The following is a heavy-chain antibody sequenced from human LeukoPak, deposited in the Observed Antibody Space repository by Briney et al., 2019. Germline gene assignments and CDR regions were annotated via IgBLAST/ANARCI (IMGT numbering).Heavy chain of an antibody. D-gene: IGHD4-17*01. CDR1: GSTFRSYS. J-gene: IGHJ4*02. Sequence: GGSLRLSCTASGSTFRSYSMHWVRQAPGKGLVWVSRINSDGSSTSYADSVKGRFTISRDNAKNTLYLQMNSLRAEDTAVYYCARDTDTVTTILDYWGQGTLVTVSS. V-gene: IGHV3-74*01. CDR2: INSDGSST. CDR3: ARDTDTVTTILDY.